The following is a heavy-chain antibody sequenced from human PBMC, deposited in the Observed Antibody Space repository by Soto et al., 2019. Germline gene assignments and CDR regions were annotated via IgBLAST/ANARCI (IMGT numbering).Heavy chain of an antibody. Sequence: QVQLQESGPGLVEPSQTLSLTCTVSGDSISSGGYYWSWIRQHPVKGLEYIGYIYRSGNTYYNPSLKGRFLISLDTSNNHFSLKLTSVTAADTAVYYCATPPLWFGDLALEHWGQGTLVTFYS. CDR3: ATPPLWFGDLALEH. J-gene: IGHJ1*01. D-gene: IGHD3-10*01. CDR1: GDSISSGGYY. V-gene: IGHV4-31*03. CDR2: IYRSGNT.